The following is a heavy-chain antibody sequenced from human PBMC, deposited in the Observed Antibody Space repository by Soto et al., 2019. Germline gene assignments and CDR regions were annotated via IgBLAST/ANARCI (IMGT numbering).Heavy chain of an antibody. D-gene: IGHD4-17*01. CDR3: AREDDYGYRYINYGLDV. J-gene: IGHJ6*02. CDR1: GFTFSDYI. CDR2: ISFDGTKK. Sequence: GGSLRLSCAASGFTFSDYIMNWVRQAPGKGLEWVAVISFDGTKKYYSDSVKGRFTISRDNLKNTLYLQMNNLRVEDAALYFCAREDDYGYRYINYGLDVWGQGTTVTVSS. V-gene: IGHV3-30*03.